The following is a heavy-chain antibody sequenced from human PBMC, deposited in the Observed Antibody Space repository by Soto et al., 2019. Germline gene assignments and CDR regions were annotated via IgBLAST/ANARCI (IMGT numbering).Heavy chain of an antibody. CDR3: ARQGDYDSRRYYPSSYYYGMDV. V-gene: IGHV4-59*01. Sequence: QVQLQESGPGLVKPSETLSLTCTVSGGSISSYYWSWIRQPPGKGLECIGYIYYSGSTNYNPSRRSRAPISVDTPKPQFSLKLSSVTAADTAVYYCARQGDYDSRRYYPSSYYYGMDVWGQGTTVTVSS. CDR2: IYYSGST. D-gene: IGHD3-22*01. CDR1: GGSISSYY. J-gene: IGHJ6*02.